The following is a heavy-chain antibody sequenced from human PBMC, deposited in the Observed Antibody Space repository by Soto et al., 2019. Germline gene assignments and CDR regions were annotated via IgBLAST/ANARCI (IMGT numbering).Heavy chain of an antibody. D-gene: IGHD3-10*01. CDR3: ATSMGRGGNDY. CDR1: GFTFSDYW. Sequence: EVQLVESGGGLVQPGGSLRLSCAAAGFTFSDYWMSWVRQAPGKGLECVANIKRDGSEKYYVDPVKGRFTISRDNAKNSLYLQMNRLRAEDTDVYYCATSMGRGGNDYWGQGTLVTVSS. V-gene: IGHV3-7*05. CDR2: IKRDGSEK. J-gene: IGHJ4*02.